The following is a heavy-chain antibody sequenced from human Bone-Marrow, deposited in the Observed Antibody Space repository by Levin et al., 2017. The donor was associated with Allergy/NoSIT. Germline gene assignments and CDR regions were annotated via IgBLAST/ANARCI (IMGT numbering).Heavy chain of an antibody. CDR3: ARDRYYYDSSGYQRGAFDI. Sequence: SETLSLTCTVSGGSISSYYWSWIRQPPGKGLEWIGYIYYSGSTNYNPSLKSRVTISVDTSKNQFSLKLSSVTAADTAVYYCARDRYYYDSSGYQRGAFDIWGQGTMVTVSS. J-gene: IGHJ3*02. CDR2: IYYSGST. D-gene: IGHD3-22*01. CDR1: GGSISSYY. V-gene: IGHV4-59*01.